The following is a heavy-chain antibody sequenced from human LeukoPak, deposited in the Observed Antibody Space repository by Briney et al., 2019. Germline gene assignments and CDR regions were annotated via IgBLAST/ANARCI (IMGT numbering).Heavy chain of an antibody. J-gene: IGHJ4*02. CDR2: ISGSTIYT. CDR1: GFTFSDYY. Sequence: PGGSLRLSCAASGFTFSDYYMSWIRQAPGKGLECVSYISGSTIYTNYADSVKGRFTISRDNAKSPLFLQMNSLRGEDTAVYYCARVTSSGWNFDYWGQGTLVTVSS. D-gene: IGHD6-19*01. V-gene: IGHV3-11*06. CDR3: ARVTSSGWNFDY.